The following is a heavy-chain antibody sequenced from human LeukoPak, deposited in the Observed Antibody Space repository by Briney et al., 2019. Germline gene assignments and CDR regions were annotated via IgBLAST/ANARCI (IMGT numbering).Heavy chain of an antibody. CDR3: ARGSPGY. J-gene: IGHJ4*02. CDR2: ITSSGNTI. CDR1: GFTFSNYE. Sequence: PGGALRVSCAASGFTFSNYEMNWVRQAPGKGLEWVSYITSSGNTIYYANSVKGRFTISRDNAKNSLYLQMNSLRAEDTAVYYCARGSPGYWGQGTLVTVSS. V-gene: IGHV3-48*03.